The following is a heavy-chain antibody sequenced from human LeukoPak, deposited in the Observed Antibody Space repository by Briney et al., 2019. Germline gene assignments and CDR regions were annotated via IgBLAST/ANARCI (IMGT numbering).Heavy chain of an antibody. CDR2: ISYSGTT. J-gene: IGHJ4*02. CDR3: ARQEGGFSYFDF. V-gene: IGHV4-39*01. CDR1: GGSISSSSSTYY. Sequence: SETLPLTCTVSGGSISSSSSTYYWGWVRQSPGKGLEWIGTISYSGTTFSNPALKSRVSISVDTSKIQFSLTLRSVTAADTAMYFCARQEGGFSYFDFWGQGALVTVSS. D-gene: IGHD2/OR15-2a*01.